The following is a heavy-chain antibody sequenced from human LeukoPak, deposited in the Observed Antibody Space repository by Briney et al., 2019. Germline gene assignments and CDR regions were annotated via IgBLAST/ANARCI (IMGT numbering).Heavy chain of an antibody. V-gene: IGHV4-34*01. CDR1: VGSFSDYY. D-gene: IGHD5-24*01. CDR2: INHSGST. J-gene: IGHJ3*02. CDR3: ARGIRRDGHNSGAFDI. Sequence: SETLSLTCAVYVGSFSDYYWSWIRQSPGKELEWIGEINHSGSTKYNPSLKSRVTMSVDTSKNQFSLKLYSVTAADTAVYYCARGIRRDGHNSGAFDIWGQGTMVTVSS.